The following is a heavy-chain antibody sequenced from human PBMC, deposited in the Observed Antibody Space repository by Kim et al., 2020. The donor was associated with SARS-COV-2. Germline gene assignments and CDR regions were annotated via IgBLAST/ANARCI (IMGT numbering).Heavy chain of an antibody. CDR1: GGSFSGYY. J-gene: IGHJ4*02. V-gene: IGHV4-34*01. D-gene: IGHD6-13*01. CDR3: ARGRGIQKGIAY. CDR2: INHSGST. Sequence: SETLSLTCAVYGGSFSGYYWTWIRQSPGQGLEWIGEINHSGSTAYNPSFKSRVIISVDTSKNQFSLKMSSVTAADTAVYYCARGRGIQKGIAYWGQGAL.